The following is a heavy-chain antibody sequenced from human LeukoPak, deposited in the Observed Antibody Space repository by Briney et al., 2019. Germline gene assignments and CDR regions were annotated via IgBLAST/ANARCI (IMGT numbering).Heavy chain of an antibody. CDR1: VFSLSPSGAG. D-gene: IGHD7-27*01. V-gene: IGHV2-5*01. J-gene: IGHJ4*02. CDR2: IYWNDDK. CDR3: ALTTLGIFDY. Sequence: SGPTLVKPTQPLTLTCTFSVFSLSPSGAGVGWIRQPPGKALGSLALIYWNDDKRYSPSLKSRLTIHKDTSKNQVVLTMTNMDPVDTATYYCALTTLGIFDYWGQGTLVTVSS.